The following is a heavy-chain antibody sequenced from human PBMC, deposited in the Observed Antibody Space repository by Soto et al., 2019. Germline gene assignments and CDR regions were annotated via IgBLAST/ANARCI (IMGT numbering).Heavy chain of an antibody. CDR2: IYYSGST. Sequence: TQSHTYTVSDGYIRSGDDYWSWIRQPPGKGLEWIGYIYYSGSTYYNPSLKSRVTFHVDTSKNQFSLTLYSVTAADTAVYYCARITGRHLDYLGQGILVTVFS. J-gene: IGHJ4*02. CDR1: DGYIRSGDDY. D-gene: IGHD1-20*01. CDR3: ARITGRHLDY. V-gene: IGHV4-30-4*01.